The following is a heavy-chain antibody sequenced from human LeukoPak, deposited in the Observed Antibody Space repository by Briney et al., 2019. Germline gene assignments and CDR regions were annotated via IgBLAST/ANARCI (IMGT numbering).Heavy chain of an antibody. Sequence: PGGSLRLSCAASGFTFSSYSMNWVRQAPGKGLEWVSSISSSSSYIYYADSVKGRFTISRDNAKNSLYLQMNSLRAEDTAVYYCARVGGSPKRNHNPAPSSYYYYMDVWGKGTTVTVSS. D-gene: IGHD3-16*01. CDR3: ARVGGSPKRNHNPAPSSYYYYMDV. V-gene: IGHV3-21*01. CDR2: ISSSSSYI. J-gene: IGHJ6*03. CDR1: GFTFSSYS.